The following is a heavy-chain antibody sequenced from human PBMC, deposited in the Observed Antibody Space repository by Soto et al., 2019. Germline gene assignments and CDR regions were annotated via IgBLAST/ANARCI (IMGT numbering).Heavy chain of an antibody. CDR3: ARAGTVTTPYYYYMDV. V-gene: IGHV1-18*01. D-gene: IGHD4-4*01. J-gene: IGHJ6*03. Sequence: ASVKVSCKASGYTFTSYGISWVRQAPGQGLEWMGWISAYNGNTNYAQKLQGRVTMTTDTSTSTAYMELRSLRSDDTAVYYCARAGTVTTPYYYYMDVWGKGTTVTVSS. CDR1: GYTFTSYG. CDR2: ISAYNGNT.